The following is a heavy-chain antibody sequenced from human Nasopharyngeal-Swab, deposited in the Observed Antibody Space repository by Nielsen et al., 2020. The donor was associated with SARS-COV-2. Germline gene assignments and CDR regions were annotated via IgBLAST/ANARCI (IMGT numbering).Heavy chain of an antibody. J-gene: IGHJ6*02. CDR3: ATGINSGSYNLYYYGMDV. Sequence: ASVKVSCKVSGYTLTELSMHWVRQAPGKGLEWMGGFDPEDGETIYAQKFQGRVTMTEDTSTDTAYMELSRLRSEDTAVYYCATGINSGSYNLYYYGMDVWGQGTTVTVSS. CDR1: GYTLTELS. CDR2: FDPEDGET. V-gene: IGHV1-24*01. D-gene: IGHD1-26*01.